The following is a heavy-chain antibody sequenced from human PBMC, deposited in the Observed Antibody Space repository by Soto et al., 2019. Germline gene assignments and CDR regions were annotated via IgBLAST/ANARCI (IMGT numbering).Heavy chain of an antibody. Sequence: EEQLVESGGGVVRPGGSLRLSCAASGFLFDDYGISWVRQAPGKGLEWVSGINWNGGRTGHIYSVKGRFTISRDNAKNSLYLQMNSLRAEDTAFYYCASGAYGDYLPLWYWGQGTLVTVSS. D-gene: IGHD4-17*01. CDR2: INWNGGRT. J-gene: IGHJ4*02. V-gene: IGHV3-20*04. CDR3: ASGAYGDYLPLWY. CDR1: GFLFDDYG.